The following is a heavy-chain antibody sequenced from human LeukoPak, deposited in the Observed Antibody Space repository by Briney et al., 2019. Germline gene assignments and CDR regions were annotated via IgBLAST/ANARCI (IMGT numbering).Heavy chain of an antibody. J-gene: IGHJ5*02. Sequence: GASVKVSCKASGYTFINNDINWVRQAPGQGLEWMAWIDPKNGNRVYAQNFQGRVTMTTDTSVSTAYLELSSLRSEDTAVYYCARSHTQKGFCGGGRCYPTVWWFDPWGQGTLVTVSS. CDR3: ARSHTQKGFCGGGRCYPTVWWFDP. D-gene: IGHD2-15*01. CDR2: IDPKNGNR. V-gene: IGHV1-8*01. CDR1: GYTFINND.